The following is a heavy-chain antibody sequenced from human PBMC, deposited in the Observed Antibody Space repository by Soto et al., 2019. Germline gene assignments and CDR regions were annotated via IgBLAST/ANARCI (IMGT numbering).Heavy chain of an antibody. D-gene: IGHD6-19*01. CDR2: IIPILGIA. Sequence: VKVSCKASGGTFSSYTISWVRQAPGQGLEWMGRIIPILGIANYAQKFQGRVTMTADKSTSTVYMELSSLRSEDTAVYYCARGYYSSGHYWGQGTLVTVSS. CDR1: GGTFSSYT. J-gene: IGHJ4*02. V-gene: IGHV1-69*02. CDR3: ARGYYSSGHY.